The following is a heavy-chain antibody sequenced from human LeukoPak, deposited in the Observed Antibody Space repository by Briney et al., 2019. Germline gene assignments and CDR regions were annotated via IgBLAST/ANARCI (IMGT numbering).Heavy chain of an antibody. CDR3: ARLLPYSSGWYGVYYYYYMDV. Sequence: GGSLRLSCAASGFTFDDYGMSWVRQAPGKGLEWVSGINWSGGSTGYADSVKGRFTISRDNAKNSLYLQMNSLRAEDTALYYCARLLPYSSGWYGVYYYYYMDVWGKGTTVTVSS. J-gene: IGHJ6*03. CDR2: INWSGGST. V-gene: IGHV3-20*04. CDR1: GFTFDDYG. D-gene: IGHD6-19*01.